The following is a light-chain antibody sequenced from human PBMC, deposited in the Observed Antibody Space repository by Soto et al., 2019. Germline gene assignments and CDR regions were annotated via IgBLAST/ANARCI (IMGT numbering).Light chain of an antibody. CDR3: QKYDSVPLT. J-gene: IGKJ4*01. CDR1: QGISNY. Sequence: DIQMTQSPSSLSASVGDRVTITCRASQGISNYLAWYQQKPGTVPKLLIYAASTLQLWVPSRFSGSGTVTDFTLTISSLQPEDVATYYCQKYDSVPLTFGGGTKVEIK. V-gene: IGKV1-27*01. CDR2: AAS.